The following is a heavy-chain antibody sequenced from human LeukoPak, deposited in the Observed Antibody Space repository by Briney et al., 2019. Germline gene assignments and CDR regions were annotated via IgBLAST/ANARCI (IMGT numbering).Heavy chain of an antibody. D-gene: IGHD2-15*01. CDR1: GFTFSSYA. Sequence: PGGSLRLSCAASGFTFSSYAMSWVRQAPGKGLEWVSAISGSGGSTYYADSVKGRFTISRDNSKNTLYLQMNSLRAEDTAVYYCAKGVLGYCSGGSCYLDYWGQGNLVTVSS. CDR2: ISGSGGST. V-gene: IGHV3-23*01. CDR3: AKGVLGYCSGGSCYLDY. J-gene: IGHJ4*02.